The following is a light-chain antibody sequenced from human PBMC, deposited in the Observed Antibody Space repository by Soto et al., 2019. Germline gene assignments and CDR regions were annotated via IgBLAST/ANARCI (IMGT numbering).Light chain of an antibody. V-gene: IGKV1-39*01. Sequence: DIQMTQSPSSLSAAVEDRVTITCRASQGIRTDLAWYQHKPGRAPKRLIYAASSLQSGVPSRFSGSGSGTDFTLTITSLQPEDFATYYCQQSYGTPITFGQGTRLEIK. CDR3: QQSYGTPIT. CDR2: AAS. CDR1: QGIRTD. J-gene: IGKJ5*01.